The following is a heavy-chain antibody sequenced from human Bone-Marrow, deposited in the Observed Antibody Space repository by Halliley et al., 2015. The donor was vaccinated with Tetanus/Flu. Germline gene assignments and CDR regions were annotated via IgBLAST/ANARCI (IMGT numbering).Heavy chain of an antibody. CDR2: PVVGVT. CDR3: ASDTDYSDRSGPQHNWFDP. V-gene: IGHV1-69*04. J-gene: IGHJ5*02. D-gene: IGHD3-22*01. Sequence: PVVGVTNYARRFQGRVTIAADKSTRTVYMELSSLRSEDTAVYFCASDTDYSDRSGPQHNWFDPWGQGTLVTVSS.